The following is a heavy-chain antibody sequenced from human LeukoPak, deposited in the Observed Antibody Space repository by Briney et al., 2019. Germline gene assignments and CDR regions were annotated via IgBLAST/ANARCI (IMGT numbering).Heavy chain of an antibody. V-gene: IGHV3-74*01. CDR3: AGGNSIPGARSFDY. CDR2: INSDGSST. Sequence: QSGGSLRLSCAASGFTFSSYAMSWVRQAPGKGLVWVSRINSDGSSTSYADSVKGRFTISRDNAKNTLYLQMNSLRAEDTAVYYCAGGNSIPGARSFDYWGQGTLVTVSS. D-gene: IGHD4-4*01. J-gene: IGHJ4*02. CDR1: GFTFSSYA.